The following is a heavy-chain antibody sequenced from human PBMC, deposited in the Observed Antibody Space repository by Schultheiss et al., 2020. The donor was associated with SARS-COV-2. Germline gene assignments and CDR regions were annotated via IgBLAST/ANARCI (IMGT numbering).Heavy chain of an antibody. V-gene: IGHV3-23*01. J-gene: IGHJ4*02. CDR1: GFTFSSYS. Sequence: GGSLRLSCAASGFTFSSYSMNWVRQAPGKGLEWVSAISGSGGSTYYADSVKGRFTISRDNSKNTLYLQMNSLRAEDTAVYYCAKEKYGIAVAGPSHYWGQGTLVTVSS. CDR3: AKEKYGIAVAGPSHY. D-gene: IGHD6-19*01. CDR2: ISGSGGST.